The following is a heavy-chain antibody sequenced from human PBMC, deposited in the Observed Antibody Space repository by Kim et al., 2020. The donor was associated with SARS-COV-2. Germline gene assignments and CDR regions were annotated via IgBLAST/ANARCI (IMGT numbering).Heavy chain of an antibody. J-gene: IGHJ2*01. D-gene: IGHD5-18*01. V-gene: IGHV4-59*08. CDR3: ASLQLWAPDWYFDL. CDR2: IYYSGST. CDR1: GGSISSYY. Sequence: SETLSLTCTVSGGSISSYYWSWIRQPPGKGLEWIGYIYYSGSTNYNPSLKSRVTISVDTSKNQFSLKLSSVTAADTAVYYCASLQLWAPDWYFDLWGRGTLVTVSS.